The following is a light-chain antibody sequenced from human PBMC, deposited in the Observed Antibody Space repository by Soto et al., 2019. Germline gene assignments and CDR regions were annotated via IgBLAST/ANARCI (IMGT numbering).Light chain of an antibody. CDR1: QSISSTY. J-gene: IGKJ2*01. CDR3: QQYFGSLYT. Sequence: SVLTQSPGTLSLSPGEGATLSCRTSQSISSTYLAWYQQRPGQARRLLIYAASSRATGIPDRFSGSGSGTDFTLTISRLEHEDFAVYYCQQYFGSLYTFGQGTKLEIK. V-gene: IGKV3-20*01. CDR2: AAS.